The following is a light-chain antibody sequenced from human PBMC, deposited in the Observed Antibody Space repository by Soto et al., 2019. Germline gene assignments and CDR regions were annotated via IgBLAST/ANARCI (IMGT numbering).Light chain of an antibody. CDR1: QSLLHNEGLTY. CDR2: EVS. Sequence: DIVMTQTPLSLSVTPGQPASISCKSSQSLLHNEGLTYLYWYLQKPGQPPQLLMYEVSNRFPGVSDRFTGSGSGTDFTLKISRVEEEDVGVYYCLQTIDLPFTFGPGTKLDVK. CDR3: LQTIDLPFT. V-gene: IGKV2D-29*01. J-gene: IGKJ3*01.